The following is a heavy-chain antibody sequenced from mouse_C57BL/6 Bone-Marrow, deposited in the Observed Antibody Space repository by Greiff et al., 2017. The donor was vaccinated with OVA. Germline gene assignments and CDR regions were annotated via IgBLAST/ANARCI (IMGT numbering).Heavy chain of an antibody. CDR1: GFSLSTFGLG. CDR3: ARISLLLRRKAWFAY. Sequence: QVTLNVSGPGILQPSQTLSLTCSFSGFSLSTFGLGVGWIRQPSGKGLEWLAPIWWDYDKYYNPALTRRLTISKDTSKNQVFLKSANVDTADTATYYCARISLLLRRKAWFAYGGQGTLVTVSA. J-gene: IGHJ3*01. D-gene: IGHD1-1*01. V-gene: IGHV8-8*01. CDR2: IWWDYDK.